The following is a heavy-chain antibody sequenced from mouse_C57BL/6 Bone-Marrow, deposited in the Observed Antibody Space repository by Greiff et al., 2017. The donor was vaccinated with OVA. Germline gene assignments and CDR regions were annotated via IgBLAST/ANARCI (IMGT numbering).Heavy chain of an antibody. CDR1: GFTFSNYW. Sequence: EVKLVESGGGLVQPGGSMKLSCVASGFTFSNYWMNWVRQSPETGLEWVAQIRLKSDNYATHYAESVKGRFTISRDDSKSSVYLQMNNLRAEDTGIYYCTSHFLLCPSYWYFDVWGTGTTVTVSS. CDR3: TSHFLLCPSYWYFDV. V-gene: IGHV6-3*01. D-gene: IGHD2-10*01. CDR2: IRLKSDNYAT. J-gene: IGHJ1*03.